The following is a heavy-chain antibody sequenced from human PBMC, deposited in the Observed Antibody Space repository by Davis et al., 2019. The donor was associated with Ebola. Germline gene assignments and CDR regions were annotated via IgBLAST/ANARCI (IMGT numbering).Heavy chain of an antibody. CDR2: IYVGDSDT. CDR3: AKQESLYGSSDY. V-gene: IGHV5-51*01. Sequence: GESLKISCKGSGYRFTSYWIGWVRQMPGKGLEWMGIIYVGDSDTRYSPSFEGQVTISVDRSISTAYLQWSSLKASDTAMYYCAKQESLYGSSDYWGQGTLVTVSS. J-gene: IGHJ4*02. CDR1: GYRFTSYW. D-gene: IGHD3-22*01.